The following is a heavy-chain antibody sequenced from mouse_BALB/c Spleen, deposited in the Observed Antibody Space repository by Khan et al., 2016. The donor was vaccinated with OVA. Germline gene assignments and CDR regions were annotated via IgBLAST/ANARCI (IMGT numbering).Heavy chain of an antibody. CDR1: GFTFSTYG. Sequence: EVQRVESGGDLVKPGGSLKLSCAASGFTFSTYGMSWVRQAPDKRLEWVATVSTGGSYTYSPASVKGRFPISRDNAKNTPYLQMSRPRSEDTAMSYWTRLAYYDGSGGFAYWGQGTLVTVAA. CDR2: VSTGGSYT. D-gene: IGHD1-1*01. J-gene: IGHJ3*01. CDR3: TRLAYYDGSGGFAY. V-gene: IGHV5-6*01.